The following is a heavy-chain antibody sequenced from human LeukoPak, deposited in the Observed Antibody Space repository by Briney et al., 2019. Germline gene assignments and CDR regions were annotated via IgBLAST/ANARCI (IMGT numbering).Heavy chain of an antibody. V-gene: IGHV1-69*13. J-gene: IGHJ4*02. CDR2: IIPIFGTA. Sequence: SVRVSCKASGDTFSSYAISWVRHAPGHGLEWMGGIIPIFGTANYAQKFRGRVTTTEDESTSTAYMELRLLTSEDAAVYCGARGAPPTVDFDYWGQGTLVTVSS. CDR3: ARGAPPTVDFDY. CDR1: GDTFSSYA.